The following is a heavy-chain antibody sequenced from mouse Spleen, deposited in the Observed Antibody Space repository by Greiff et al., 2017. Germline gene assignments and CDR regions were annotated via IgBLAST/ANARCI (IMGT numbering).Heavy chain of an antibody. Sequence: VKLVESGAELAKPGASVKMSCKASGYTFTSYWMHWVKQRPGQGLEWIGYINPSTGYTEYNQKFKDKATLTADKSSSTAYMQLSSLTSEDSAVYYCARWTGTFDYWGQGTTLTVSS. CDR2: INPSTGYT. CDR1: GYTFTSYW. J-gene: IGHJ2*01. CDR3: ARWTGTFDY. D-gene: IGHD4-1*01. V-gene: IGHV1-7*01.